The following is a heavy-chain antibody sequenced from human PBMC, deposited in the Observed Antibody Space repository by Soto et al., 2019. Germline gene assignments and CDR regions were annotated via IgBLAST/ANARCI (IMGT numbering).Heavy chain of an antibody. J-gene: IGHJ5*02. CDR1: GFTFSSYS. Sequence: PGGSLRLSCAASGFTFSSYSMNWVRQAPGKGLEWVSSISSSSSYIYYADSVKGRFTISRDNAKNSLYLQMNSLRAEDTAVYYCARDVPYCSSTSCSTGNNWFDPWGQGT. D-gene: IGHD2-2*01. V-gene: IGHV3-21*01. CDR3: ARDVPYCSSTSCSTGNNWFDP. CDR2: ISSSSSYI.